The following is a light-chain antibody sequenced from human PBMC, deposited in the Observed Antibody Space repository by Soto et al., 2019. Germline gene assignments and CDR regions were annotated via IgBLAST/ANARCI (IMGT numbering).Light chain of an antibody. V-gene: IGKV1-5*03. CDR2: KAS. J-gene: IGKJ1*01. CDR3: QQYRSDSWT. CDR1: QSVSSW. Sequence: DVQLTQSPSTLSASVGDRVTITCRASQSVSSWLAWYQAKPGKAPNLLIYKASTLESGVPSRFSGSGSGTEFTLTISSLQPDDFATYYCQQYRSDSWTFGQGTKVEI.